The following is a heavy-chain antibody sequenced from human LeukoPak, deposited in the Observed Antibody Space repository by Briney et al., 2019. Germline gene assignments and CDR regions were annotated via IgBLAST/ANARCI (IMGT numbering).Heavy chain of an antibody. V-gene: IGHV3-23*01. CDR3: ARDLRGTYTFDY. CDR1: GFAFSTYA. D-gene: IGHD1-26*01. CDR2: ISGSDSST. Sequence: GGSLRLSCAASGFAFSTYAMTWVRQTPGKGLEWVSGISGSDSSTYYADSVKGRFTISRDNSKNTVYMEMNSLRAEDTAVFYCARDLRGTYTFDYCGQGTQVTVSS. J-gene: IGHJ4*02.